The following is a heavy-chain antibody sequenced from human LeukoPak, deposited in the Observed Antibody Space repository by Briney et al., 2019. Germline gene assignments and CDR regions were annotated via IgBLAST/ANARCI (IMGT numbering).Heavy chain of an antibody. V-gene: IGHV3-9*01. D-gene: IGHD5-12*01. Sequence: GGSLRLSCAASGFTFDDYAMHWVRQAPGKGLEWVSGISWNSGSIGYADSVKGRFSISRDNAKNSLYLQMNSLRAEDTALYYCAKELTGYVYLDYWGQGTLVSVSS. CDR3: AKELTGYVYLDY. CDR2: ISWNSGSI. CDR1: GFTFDDYA. J-gene: IGHJ4*02.